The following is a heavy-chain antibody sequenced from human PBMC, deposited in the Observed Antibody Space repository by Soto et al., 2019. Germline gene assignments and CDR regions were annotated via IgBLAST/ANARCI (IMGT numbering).Heavy chain of an antibody. J-gene: IGHJ6*02. CDR1: GYTFTSYG. V-gene: IGHV1-18*04. CDR2: INTYKVDA. CDR3: ARDDGSGGMDV. Sequence: QVKLVQSGAEVKKPGASVTVSCKSSGYTFTSYGISWVRQAPGQGLEWMGWINTYKVDAEYVQKLQGRVTMTTDTSTSTAYIELRMLRSDDTAVYYCARDDGSGGMDVWGQGTTVTVSS. D-gene: IGHD3-3*01.